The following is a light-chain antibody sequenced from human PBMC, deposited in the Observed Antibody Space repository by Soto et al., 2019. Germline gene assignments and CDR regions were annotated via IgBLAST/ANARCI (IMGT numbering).Light chain of an antibody. CDR3: QQYNRWPLT. CDR2: GAT. Sequence: ETVMTQSPATLSVSPGERATLSCRASQSVSSNLAWYQQKPGQAPRLLNYGATTRATGIPARFSGSGSETDFTRTITSLQSEDFAVYFCQQYNRWPLTFGQGTKLEIK. J-gene: IGKJ2*01. V-gene: IGKV3-15*01. CDR1: QSVSSN.